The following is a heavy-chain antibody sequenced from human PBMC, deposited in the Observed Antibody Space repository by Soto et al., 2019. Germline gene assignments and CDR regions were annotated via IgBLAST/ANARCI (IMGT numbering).Heavy chain of an antibody. V-gene: IGHV4-30-4*01. J-gene: IGHJ4*02. CDR1: GGSISSVYYY. CDR3: ARSRPYFDY. CDR2: IYNSGST. Sequence: SETLSLTCTVSGGSISSVYYYWSWIRQPPGKGLEWIGHIYNSGSTYSNPSLKSRVTISVDTSKNQFSLNLSSVTASDTAVYYCARSRPYFDYWGQGTLVTVSS. D-gene: IGHD4-17*01.